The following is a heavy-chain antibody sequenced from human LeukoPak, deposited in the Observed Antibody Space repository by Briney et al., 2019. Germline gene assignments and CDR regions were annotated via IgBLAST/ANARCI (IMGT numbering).Heavy chain of an antibody. CDR2: IKQDGSEK. V-gene: IGHV3-7*01. Sequence: GGSLRLSCAASGFTFSSYWMSWVRQAPGKGLEWVANIKQDGSEKYYVDSVKGRFTISRDNAKNSLYPQMNSLRAEDTAVYYCARDRSDWIAAAVVMDVWGQGTTVTVSS. CDR1: GFTFSSYW. D-gene: IGHD6-13*01. CDR3: ARDRSDWIAAAVVMDV. J-gene: IGHJ6*02.